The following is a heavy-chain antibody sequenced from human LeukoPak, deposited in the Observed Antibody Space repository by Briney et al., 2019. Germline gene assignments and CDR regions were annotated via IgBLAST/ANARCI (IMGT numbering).Heavy chain of an antibody. CDR2: IYYSGST. D-gene: IGHD5-12*01. Sequence: SETLSLTCTVSGGSISSYFWSWVRQPPGKGLEWIGYIYYSGSTNYNPSLKSRVTISVDTSKNQFSLKLASVTTADTAVYYCARDRWLGYWGQGTLVTDSS. CDR1: GGSISSYF. CDR3: ARDRWLGY. J-gene: IGHJ4*02. V-gene: IGHV4-59*01.